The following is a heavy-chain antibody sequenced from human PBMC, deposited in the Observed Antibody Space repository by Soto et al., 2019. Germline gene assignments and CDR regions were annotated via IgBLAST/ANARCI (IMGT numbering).Heavy chain of an antibody. V-gene: IGHV1-24*01. Sequence: ASVKVSCKVSGYTLTELSMHWVRQAPGKGLEWMGGFDPEDGETIYAQKFQGRVTMTEDTSTDTAYMELSSLRSEDTAVYYCACVVGYYDSSGYLDPWGQGTLVTVSS. D-gene: IGHD3-22*01. CDR2: FDPEDGET. CDR1: GYTLTELS. CDR3: ACVVGYYDSSGYLDP. J-gene: IGHJ5*02.